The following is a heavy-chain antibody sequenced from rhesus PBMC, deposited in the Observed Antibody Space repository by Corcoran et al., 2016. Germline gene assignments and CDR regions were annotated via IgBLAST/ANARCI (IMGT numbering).Heavy chain of an antibody. V-gene: IGHV4-80*01. Sequence: QVQLRESGPGLVKPSETLSLTCAVSGGSFSSYWWSWIRQLPGKGLEWIGEINGNSGSTNHHPSLKSRVTSSKDASQNQFSLKLSSVTSADTAVYYCARLGEDDYGYYYTSFDYWGQGVLVPVSS. CDR3: ARLGEDDYGYYYTSFDY. CDR1: GGSFSSYW. CDR2: INGNSGST. D-gene: IGHD3-9*01. J-gene: IGHJ4*01.